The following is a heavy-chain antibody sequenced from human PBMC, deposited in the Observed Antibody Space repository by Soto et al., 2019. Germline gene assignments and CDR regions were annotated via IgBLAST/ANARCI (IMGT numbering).Heavy chain of an antibody. Sequence: SVKVSCKASGFTFTSSSVQWVRQARGQRLEWIGWIVVGSGNTNYAQKFQERVTITRDMSTSTAYMELSSLRSEDTAVYYCARALDWVTSYYYYGMDVWGQGTTVTVSS. V-gene: IGHV1-58*01. D-gene: IGHD2-21*01. J-gene: IGHJ6*02. CDR3: ARALDWVTSYYYYGMDV. CDR1: GFTFTSSS. CDR2: IVVGSGNT.